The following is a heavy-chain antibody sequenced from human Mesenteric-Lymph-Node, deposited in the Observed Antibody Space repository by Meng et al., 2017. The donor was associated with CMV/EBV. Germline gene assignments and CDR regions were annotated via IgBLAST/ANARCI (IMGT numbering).Heavy chain of an antibody. J-gene: IGHJ3*02. V-gene: IGHV3-48*03. CDR3: TTRVDSDAFDI. D-gene: IGHD3-9*01. Sequence: GGSLRLSCEASGFTFSSHEMTWVRQAPGKGLEWVSSITSSGSTKYSADSVKGRFTISRDNAKNSLYLQMNSLRGEDTGIYFCTTRVDSDAFDIWGQGTVVTVSS. CDR1: GFTFSSHE. CDR2: ITSSGSTK.